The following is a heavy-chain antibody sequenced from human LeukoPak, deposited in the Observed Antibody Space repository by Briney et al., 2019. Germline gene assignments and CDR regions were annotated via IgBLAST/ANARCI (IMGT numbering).Heavy chain of an antibody. CDR3: LSGPGH. CDR1: GFIFRNYG. Sequence: PGGSLRLSRAAAGFIFRNYGMGWVRQAPGKGLEWVANINEDGSEKYYVESVKGRFTISRDNAKNSLYLQMNILRAEDTAVFHCLSGPGHCGQGTLVTVSS. J-gene: IGHJ4*02. V-gene: IGHV3-7*01. CDR2: INEDGSEK.